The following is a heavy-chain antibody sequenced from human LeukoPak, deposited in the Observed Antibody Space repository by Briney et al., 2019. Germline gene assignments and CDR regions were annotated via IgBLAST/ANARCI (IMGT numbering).Heavy chain of an antibody. CDR3: ARAPRFDP. CDR1: GYTFTIYE. V-gene: IGHV1-8*01. J-gene: IGHJ5*02. Sequence: GASVKVSCKASGYTFTIYEFNWVRQAPGKGREWLGYISPDTGNTGYAQKFQGRVTMTRDTSISTTYMELSSLTSEDTAVYYCARAPRFDPWGQGTLVTVSS. CDR2: ISPDTGNT.